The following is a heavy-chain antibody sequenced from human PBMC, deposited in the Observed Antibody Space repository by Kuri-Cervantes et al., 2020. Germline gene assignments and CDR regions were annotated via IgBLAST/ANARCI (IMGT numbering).Heavy chain of an antibody. CDR3: AKVPLAVAGTGPLVYFQH. CDR1: GFTFSSYS. CDR2: IGSGSGTTT. Sequence: GESLKISCAASGFTFSSYSMNWVRQAPGKGLEWVSFIGSGSGTTTYYADSVKGRFTISRDNSKNTLYLQMNSLRAEDTAVYYCAKVPLAVAGTGPLVYFQHWGQGTLVTVSS. V-gene: IGHV3-23*01. D-gene: IGHD6-19*01. J-gene: IGHJ1*01.